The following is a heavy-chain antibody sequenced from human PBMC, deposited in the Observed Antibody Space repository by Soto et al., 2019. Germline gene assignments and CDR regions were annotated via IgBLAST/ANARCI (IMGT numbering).Heavy chain of an antibody. V-gene: IGHV1-18*01. CDR3: ARDPYNVLMVNAPNLYGMDV. CDR2: ISAYNGNT. Sequence: QVQLVQSGAEVKKPGASVKVSCKASGYTFTSYGISWVRQAPGQGLEWMGWISAYNGNTNYAQSLQGRVTMTTDTSTSTAYRELRSLRSDDTAVYYCARDPYNVLMVNAPNLYGMDVWGQGTTVTVSS. D-gene: IGHD2-8*01. CDR1: GYTFTSYG. J-gene: IGHJ6*02.